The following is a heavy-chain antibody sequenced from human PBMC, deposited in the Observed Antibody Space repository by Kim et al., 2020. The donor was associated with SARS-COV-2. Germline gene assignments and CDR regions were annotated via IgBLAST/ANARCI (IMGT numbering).Heavy chain of an antibody. J-gene: IGHJ4*02. D-gene: IGHD5-12*01. V-gene: IGHV5-51*01. Sequence: SPSFQGQVTISADKSISTAYLQWSSLKASDTAMYYCARREMATMSGAHDYWGQGTLVTVSS. CDR3: ARREMATMSGAHDY.